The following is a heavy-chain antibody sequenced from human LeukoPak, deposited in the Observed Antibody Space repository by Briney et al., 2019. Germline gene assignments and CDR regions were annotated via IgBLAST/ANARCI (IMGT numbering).Heavy chain of an antibody. Sequence: GGSPRLSCAASGFTFSSYSMNWVRQAPGKGLEWVSSISSSSSYIYYADSVKGRFTISRDNAKNSLYLQMNSLRAEDTAVYYCARVVPKPRGVMDYWGQGTLVTVSS. CDR2: ISSSSSYI. V-gene: IGHV3-21*01. J-gene: IGHJ4*02. CDR3: ARVVPKPRGVMDY. D-gene: IGHD2-2*01. CDR1: GFTFSSYS.